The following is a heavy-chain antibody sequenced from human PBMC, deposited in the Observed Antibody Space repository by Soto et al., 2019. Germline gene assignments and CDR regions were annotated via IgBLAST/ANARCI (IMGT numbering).Heavy chain of an antibody. CDR2: IIPIFGTA. CDR3: ARWAVVTSYSYYGMDV. D-gene: IGHD2-21*02. J-gene: IGHJ6*02. Sequence: QVQLVQSGAEVKKPGSSVKVSCKASGGTFSSYAISWVRQAPGQGLEWMGGIIPIFGTANYAQKFQGRVTMTADESTSTAYIELSSLRSEDTAVYYCARWAVVTSYSYYGMDVWGQGTTVTVSS. V-gene: IGHV1-69*12. CDR1: GGTFSSYA.